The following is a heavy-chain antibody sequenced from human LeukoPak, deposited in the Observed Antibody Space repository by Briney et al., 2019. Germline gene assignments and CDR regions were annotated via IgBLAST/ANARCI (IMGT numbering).Heavy chain of an antibody. CDR3: ARRLTADWYFDL. CDR1: GGSISSGGYY. D-gene: IGHD2-21*02. Sequence: SQTLSLTCTVSGGSISSGGYYWSWIRQPPGKGLEWIGYIYHSGSTYYNPSLKSRVTISVDRSKNQFSLKLSSVTAADTAVYYCARRLTADWYFDLWGRGTLVTVSS. J-gene: IGHJ2*01. CDR2: IYHSGST. V-gene: IGHV4-30-2*01.